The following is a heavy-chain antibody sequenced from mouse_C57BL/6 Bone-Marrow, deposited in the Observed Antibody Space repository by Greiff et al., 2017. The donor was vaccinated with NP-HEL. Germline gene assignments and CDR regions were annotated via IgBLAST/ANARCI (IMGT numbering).Heavy chain of an antibody. V-gene: IGHV1-58*01. Sequence: EVQLVESGAELVRPGSSVKMSCKTSGYTFTSYGINWVKQRPGQGLEWIGYIYIGNGYTEYNEKFKGKATLTSDTSSSTAYMQLSSLTSEDSAIYFCAVYYSNSHWYFDVWGTGTTVTVSS. CDR3: AVYYSNSHWYFDV. CDR1: GYTFTSYG. D-gene: IGHD2-5*01. CDR2: IYIGNGYT. J-gene: IGHJ1*03.